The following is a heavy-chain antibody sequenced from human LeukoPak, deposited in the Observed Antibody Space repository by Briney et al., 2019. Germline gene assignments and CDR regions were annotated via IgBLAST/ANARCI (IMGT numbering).Heavy chain of an antibody. Sequence: ASVKVSCKASGYTFTGYYMHWVRQAPGQRLEWMGWINAGNGNTKYSQKFQGRVTITRDTSASTAYMEVSSLRSEDTAVYYCARGSYSYDTSGYSWFDPWGQGTLVTVSS. CDR3: ARGSYSYDTSGYSWFDP. CDR2: INAGNGNT. J-gene: IGHJ5*02. V-gene: IGHV1-3*01. CDR1: GYTFTGYY. D-gene: IGHD3-22*01.